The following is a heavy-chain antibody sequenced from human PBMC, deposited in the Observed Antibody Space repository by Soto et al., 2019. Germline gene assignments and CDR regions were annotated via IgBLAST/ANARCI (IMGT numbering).Heavy chain of an antibody. CDR3: ANVPLRPYYFEY. CDR2: ISASGVST. J-gene: IGHJ4*02. V-gene: IGHV3-23*01. D-gene: IGHD4-17*01. CDR1: GFIFNNYA. Sequence: GGSLRLSCAASGFIFNNYAMNWVRQAPGEGLQWVAGISASGVSTYYADSVKGRFIISRDNSKNTLFLQMNSLRAEDTAIYYCANVPLRPYYFEYWGLGTLVTVSS.